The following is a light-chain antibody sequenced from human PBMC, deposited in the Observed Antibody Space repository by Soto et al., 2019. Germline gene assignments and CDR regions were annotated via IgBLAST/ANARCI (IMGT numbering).Light chain of an antibody. V-gene: IGLV1-47*01. J-gene: IGLJ1*01. Sequence: QSVLTQPPSASGTPGQRVTISCSGSSSNIGSNYVYWYQQLPGTAPKLLIYRNNQRPSGVPDRFSGSKSGTSASLAISGLRSEDEADYYCAAWDDSLSGHYVFGTGTNLTVL. CDR3: AAWDDSLSGHYV. CDR1: SSNIGSNY. CDR2: RNN.